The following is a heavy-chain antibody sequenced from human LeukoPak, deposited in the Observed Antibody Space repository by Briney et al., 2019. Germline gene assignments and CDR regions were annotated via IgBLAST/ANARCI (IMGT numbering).Heavy chain of an antibody. D-gene: IGHD3-22*01. CDR1: GFTSSSYA. Sequence: GGSLRLSCAASGFTSSSYAMSWVRQAPGKGLEWVSAISGSGGSAYYADSVKGRFTISRDNSKNTLYLQMNSLRAEDTAVYYCAKAKVLHYYDSSGSWGQGTLVTVSS. V-gene: IGHV3-23*01. CDR3: AKAKVLHYYDSSGS. J-gene: IGHJ5*02. CDR2: ISGSGGSA.